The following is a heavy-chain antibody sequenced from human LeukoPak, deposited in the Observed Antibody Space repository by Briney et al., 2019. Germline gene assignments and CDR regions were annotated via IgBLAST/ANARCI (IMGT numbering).Heavy chain of an antibody. CDR2: LSGSGGST. D-gene: IGHD5-12*01. Sequence: GGSLRLSCAASGFTFRSYAMTWVRQAPGKGLEWVSTLSGSGGSTYYADSVKGRFTISRDNSKNTLFLQMNSLRADDTAVYYCAKGQVASSAHIRFDYWGQGTLVTVSS. CDR3: AKGQVASSAHIRFDY. J-gene: IGHJ4*02. CDR1: GFTFRSYA. V-gene: IGHV3-23*01.